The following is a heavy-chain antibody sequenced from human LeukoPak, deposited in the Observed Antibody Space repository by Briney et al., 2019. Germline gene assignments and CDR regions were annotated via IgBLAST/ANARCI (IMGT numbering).Heavy chain of an antibody. CDR2: IQYRGNA. V-gene: IGHV4-59*01. CDR1: GGSTSTYY. D-gene: IGHD4-17*01. CDR3: ARVGSLTTFD. Sequence: SETLSLTCTVSGGSTSTYYWTWIRQPPGKGLEWIGYIQYRGNADYNPSLKSRVTISVDTSNNQCSLRLSSVTAADTAMYYCARVGSLTTFDWGQGTLVTVSS. J-gene: IGHJ4*02.